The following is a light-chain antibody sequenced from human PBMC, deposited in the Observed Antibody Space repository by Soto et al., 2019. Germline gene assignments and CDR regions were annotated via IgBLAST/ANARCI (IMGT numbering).Light chain of an antibody. CDR2: GAS. J-gene: IGKJ1*01. Sequence: EIVMTQSPATLSVSPGEGATLSCRASLTVSRNVAWYQQKPGQAPRLLIYGASTRPTGVPARFSGSGSGTEFTLTISSLQSGDFAVYFCQHYNVWPPVRTFGQGTKVEIK. V-gene: IGKV3-15*01. CDR1: LTVSRN. CDR3: QHYNVWPPVRT.